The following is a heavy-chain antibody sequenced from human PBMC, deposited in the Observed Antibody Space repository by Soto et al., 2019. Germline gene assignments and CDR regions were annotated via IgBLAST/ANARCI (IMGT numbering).Heavy chain of an antibody. J-gene: IGHJ3*02. CDR2: IKQDGSEK. V-gene: IGHV3-7*03. CDR3: ARETAYCSGGSCYSGKAFDI. Sequence: VGSLRLSCAASGFTFSSYWMSWVRQAPGKGLEWVANIKQDGSEKYYVDSVKGRFTISRDNAKNSLYLQMNSLRAEDTAVYYCARETAYCSGGSCYSGKAFDIWGQGTMVTVSS. D-gene: IGHD2-15*01. CDR1: GFTFSSYW.